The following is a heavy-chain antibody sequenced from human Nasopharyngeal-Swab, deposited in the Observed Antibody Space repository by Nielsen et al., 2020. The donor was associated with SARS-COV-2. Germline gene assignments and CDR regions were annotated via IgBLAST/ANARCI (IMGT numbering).Heavy chain of an antibody. J-gene: IGHJ4*02. D-gene: IGHD7-27*01. CDR3: ARDFDKTGD. Sequence: GALKISCAVSGFTFSNYWIHWVRQAPGKGLVWVSRINSDGSRTGYADSVKGRFAISTDNATNTVYLQMNSLRAEDTAVYYCARDFDKTGDWGQGTLVTVSS. CDR1: GFTFSNYW. CDR2: INSDGSRT. V-gene: IGHV3-74*01.